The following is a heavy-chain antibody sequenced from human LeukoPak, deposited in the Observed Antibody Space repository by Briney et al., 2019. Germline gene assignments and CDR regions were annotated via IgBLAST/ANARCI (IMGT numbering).Heavy chain of an antibody. V-gene: IGHV1-2*02. CDR1: GYTFTSYD. D-gene: IGHD1-20*01. CDR2: INPNSGGT. J-gene: IGHJ4*02. Sequence: ASVKVSCKASGYTFTSYDINWVRQAPGQGLEWMGWINPNSGGTNYAQKFQGRVTMTRDTSISTAYMELSRLRSDDTAVYYCARALFNWNDAFSFDYWGQGTLVTVSS. CDR3: ARALFNWNDAFSFDY.